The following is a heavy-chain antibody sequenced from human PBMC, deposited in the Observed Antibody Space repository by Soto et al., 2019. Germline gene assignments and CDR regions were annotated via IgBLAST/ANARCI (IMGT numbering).Heavy chain of an antibody. V-gene: IGHV1-69*04. D-gene: IGHD2-21*02. CDR3: AREVDCGGDCYDDY. Sequence: ASVKVTCEACGGRISSYTIRWVRQATGQGLEWMGRIIPILGIANYAQKFQGRVTITADKSTSTAYMELSSLRSEDTAVYYCAREVDCGGDCYDDYWGQGTLVT. CDR1: GGRISSYT. CDR2: IIPILGIA. J-gene: IGHJ4*02.